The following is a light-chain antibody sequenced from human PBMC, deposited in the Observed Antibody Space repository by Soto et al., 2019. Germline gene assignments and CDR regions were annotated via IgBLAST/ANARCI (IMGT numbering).Light chain of an antibody. CDR3: QQYNNWPFT. CDR2: GAS. CDR1: QSVSSN. V-gene: IGKV3D-15*01. Sequence: EIVTTQSPATLSVSPGERATFSCRASQSVSSNLAWYQQKPGQAPRLLIYGASSRATGIPDRFSGSGSGTDFTLTISRLEPEDFAVYYCQQYNNWPFTFGPGTKVDIK. J-gene: IGKJ3*01.